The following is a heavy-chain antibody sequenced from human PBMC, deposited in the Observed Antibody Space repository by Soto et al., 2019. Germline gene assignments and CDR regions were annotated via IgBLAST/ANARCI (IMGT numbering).Heavy chain of an antibody. CDR1: GFTFSSYA. D-gene: IGHD2-15*01. CDR3: ARGAGWFDY. Sequence: EVQLVESGEGLVQPGGSLRLSCAASGFTFSSYAMHWVRQAPGKGLEYVSAISSNGGSTYYADSVKGRFTISRDNSKNPLYLKMGSLRAEDMAVYYCARGAGWFDYWGQGTLVTVSS. J-gene: IGHJ4*02. V-gene: IGHV3-64*02. CDR2: ISSNGGST.